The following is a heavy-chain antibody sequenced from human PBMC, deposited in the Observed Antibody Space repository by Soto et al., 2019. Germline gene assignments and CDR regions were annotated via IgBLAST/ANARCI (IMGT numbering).Heavy chain of an antibody. J-gene: IGHJ6*02. V-gene: IGHV1-58*01. CDR3: AGRYCSGGSCYNYYGMDV. CDR1: GFTFSSSA. D-gene: IGHD2-15*01. CDR2: IVVGNGNT. Sequence: GAPVKVSFKASGFTFSSSAVQWVRQARGQRLEWIGWIVVGNGNTNYAQKFQERVTITRDMSTRTAYMELSSLRSEDTAVYYCAGRYCSGGSCYNYYGMDVWGRGTTVTVSS.